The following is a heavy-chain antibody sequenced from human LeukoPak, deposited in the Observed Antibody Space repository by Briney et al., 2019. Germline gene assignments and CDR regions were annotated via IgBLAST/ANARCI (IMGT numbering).Heavy chain of an antibody. CDR3: ARTAGTTMKGNWFDP. CDR1: GGSISSGGYY. CDR2: IYYSGST. V-gene: IGHV4-31*03. J-gene: IGHJ5*02. D-gene: IGHD1-7*01. Sequence: SQTLSLTCTVSGGSISSGGYYWSWIRQHPGKGLEWIGYIYYSGSTHYNPSLKSRVTISVDTSKNQFSLKLSSVTAADTAVYYCARTAGTTMKGNWFDPWGQGTLVTVSS.